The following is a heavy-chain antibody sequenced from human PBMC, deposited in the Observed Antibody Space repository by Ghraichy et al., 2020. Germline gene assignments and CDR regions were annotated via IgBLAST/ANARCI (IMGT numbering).Heavy chain of an antibody. Sequence: SETLSLTCSVSGGSIRPHYWSWIRQPPGKGLEWIGYVHYSGGTDYDPSLKSRISISLDTSRNQFSLTLTSVTAADPAIYYCARRGRGYSLYYYGLDVWGQGTTVTVSS. CDR3: ARRGRGYSLYYYGLDV. D-gene: IGHD5-18*01. V-gene: IGHV4-59*08. J-gene: IGHJ6*02. CDR2: VHYSGGT. CDR1: GGSIRPHY.